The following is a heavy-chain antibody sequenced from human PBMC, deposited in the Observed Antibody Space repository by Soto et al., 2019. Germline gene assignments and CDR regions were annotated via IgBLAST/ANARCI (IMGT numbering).Heavy chain of an antibody. CDR3: ARVMVVAATSGWVWGGWFDP. Sequence: SETLSLTCAVSGYSISSGYYWGWIQQPPGKGLEWIGSIYHSGSTYYNPSLKSRVTISVDTSKNQFSLKLSSVTAADTAVYYCARVMVVAATSGWVWGGWFDPWGQGTLVTVSS. V-gene: IGHV4-38-2*01. J-gene: IGHJ5*02. D-gene: IGHD2-15*01. CDR2: IYHSGST. CDR1: GYSISSGYY.